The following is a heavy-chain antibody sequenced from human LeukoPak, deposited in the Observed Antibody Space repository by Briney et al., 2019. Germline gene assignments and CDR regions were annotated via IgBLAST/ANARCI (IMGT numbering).Heavy chain of an antibody. CDR1: GYTFARFG. CDR3: AREPYDSSGYHFDY. J-gene: IGHJ4*02. D-gene: IGHD3-22*01. V-gene: IGHV1-18*01. Sequence: GASVKVSCKASGYTFARFGISWVRQAPGQGLEWMGWISAYNGNTKYAQKLQGRVAMTTDTSTSTAYMELRSLRSDDTAVYYCAREPYDSSGYHFDYWGQGTLVTVSS. CDR2: ISAYNGNT.